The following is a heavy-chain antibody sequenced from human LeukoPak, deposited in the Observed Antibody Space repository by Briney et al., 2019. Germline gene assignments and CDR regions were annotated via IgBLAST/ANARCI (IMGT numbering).Heavy chain of an antibody. V-gene: IGHV4-59*01. Sequence: SETLSLTCTVSGDSISSFYWSWIRQPPGKGLEWIGYIYYSGSTNYNPSLKSRVTISVDTSKNQFSLKLSSVTAADTAVYYCARGSGSYVHSYYYMDVWGKGTTVTISS. D-gene: IGHD1-26*01. CDR2: IYYSGST. J-gene: IGHJ6*03. CDR1: GDSISSFY. CDR3: ARGSGSYVHSYYYMDV.